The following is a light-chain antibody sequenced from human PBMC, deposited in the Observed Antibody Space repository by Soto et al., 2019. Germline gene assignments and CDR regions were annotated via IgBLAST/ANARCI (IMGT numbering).Light chain of an antibody. V-gene: IGKV3-15*01. Sequence: VMTQSPATMSVSPGEGATLSCRASQSVSGNLAWYQQNPGQAPSLLIYGASTRATGIPARFSGGGSGTDFTLTISRLQSEDFAIYYCQQYNQWPLYTFGQGTQLE. J-gene: IGKJ2*01. CDR2: GAS. CDR1: QSVSGN. CDR3: QQYNQWPLYT.